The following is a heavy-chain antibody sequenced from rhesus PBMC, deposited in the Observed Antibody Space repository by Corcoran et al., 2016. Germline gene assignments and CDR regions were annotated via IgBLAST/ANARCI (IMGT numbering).Heavy chain of an antibody. V-gene: IGHV2-174*01. Sequence: QVTLKESGPALVKPTQTLTLTCTFSGFSISTSGMGVGWIRQPPGKALEWLALIYWDDDTYSSTSLKSRLTISKDTSKNQVVLTMTNMDPLDTATYYCARTGDYNIWTGYYRKGSYFDYWGQGVLVTVSS. D-gene: IGHD3-3*01. J-gene: IGHJ4*01. CDR1: GFSISTSGMG. CDR3: ARTGDYNIWTGYYRKGSYFDY. CDR2: IYWDDDT.